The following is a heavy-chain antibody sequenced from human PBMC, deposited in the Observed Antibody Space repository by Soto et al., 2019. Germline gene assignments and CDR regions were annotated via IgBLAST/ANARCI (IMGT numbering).Heavy chain of an antibody. CDR3: ARHQSGQPPFDP. D-gene: IGHD3-3*01. J-gene: IGHJ5*02. V-gene: IGHV4-31*03. CDR2: IYYSGST. Sequence: SETLSLTCTVSGGSISSGGYYWSWIRQPPGKGLEWIGYIYYSGSTYYNPSLKSRVTISVDTSKNQFSLKLSSVTAADTAVYYCARHQSGQPPFDPWGQGTLVTVSS. CDR1: GGSISSGGYY.